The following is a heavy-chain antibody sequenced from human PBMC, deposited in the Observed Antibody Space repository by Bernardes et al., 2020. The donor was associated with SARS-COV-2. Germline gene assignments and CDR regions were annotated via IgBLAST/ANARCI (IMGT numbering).Heavy chain of an antibody. D-gene: IGHD6-13*01. J-gene: IGHJ4*02. V-gene: IGHV3-48*01. CDR1: GFTFSSYS. CDR3: ARSDTASGTRPIDY. Sequence: GSLSLSCAASGFTFSSYSWNWVRQAPGKGLEWVSYISSSSSTIYYADPVKGRFTISRDNAKNSLFLQMNSLRAEDTAVYYCARSDTASGTRPIDYWGQGTLVTVSS. CDR2: ISSSSSTI.